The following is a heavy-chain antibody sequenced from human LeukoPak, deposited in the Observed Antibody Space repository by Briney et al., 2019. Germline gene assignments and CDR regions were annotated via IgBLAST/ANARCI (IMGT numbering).Heavy chain of an antibody. CDR2: ISQSEGT. V-gene: IGHV4-34*01. CDR1: GGSFGGPY. Sequence: PSETLSLTCAVYGGSFGGPYWTWIRQPPGKGLEWIGEISQSEGTRYNPSLQSRVTISVDTSKNQFSLKLSSVTAADTAVYYCATWGAIVAGNDYWGQGTLVTVSS. J-gene: IGHJ4*02. D-gene: IGHD6-19*01. CDR3: ATWGAIVAGNDY.